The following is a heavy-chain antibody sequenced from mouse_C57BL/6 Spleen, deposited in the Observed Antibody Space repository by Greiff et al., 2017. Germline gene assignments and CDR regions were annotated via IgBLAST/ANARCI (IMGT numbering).Heavy chain of an antibody. V-gene: IGHV3-6*01. J-gene: IGHJ2*01. CDR2: ISYDGSN. CDR1: GYSITSGYY. Sequence: ESGPGLVKPSQSLSLTCSVTGYSITSGYYWNWIRQFPGNKLEWMGYISYDGSNNYNPSLKNRSSITRDTSKNQFFLKLNSVTTEDTATYYCARGTFFDYWGQGTTLTVSS. CDR3: ARGTFFDY. D-gene: IGHD3-3*01.